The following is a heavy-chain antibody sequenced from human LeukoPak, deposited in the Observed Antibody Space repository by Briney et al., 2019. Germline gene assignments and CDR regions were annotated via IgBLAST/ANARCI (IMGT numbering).Heavy chain of an antibody. CDR1: GFTVSSNY. CDR3: ARDSPMERGYSGSYWFDP. CDR2: ISSSGRTI. D-gene: IGHD5-12*01. J-gene: IGHJ5*02. V-gene: IGHV3-48*03. Sequence: GGSLRLSCAASGFTVSSNYMNWVRQAPGKGLEWVSYISSSGRTIYYADSVKGRFTISTDNAKNSLYLQMNGLRAEDTAIYYCARDSPMERGYSGSYWFDPWGQGTLVTVSS.